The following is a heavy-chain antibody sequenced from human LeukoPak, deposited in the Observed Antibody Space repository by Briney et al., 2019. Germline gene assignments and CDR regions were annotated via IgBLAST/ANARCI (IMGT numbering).Heavy chain of an antibody. CDR1: GYSFTSYW. D-gene: IGHD3-22*01. V-gene: IGHV5-51*01. CDR2: IYPGDSDT. CDR3: ARHSSYYYDSSGYYPDY. Sequence: GESLKISCKGSGYSFTSYWIGWVRQMPGKGLEWMGIIYPGDSDTRYSPSFQGQVTISADKSISTAYLHWSSLKASDTAMYYCARHSSYYYDSSGYYPDYWGQGTLVTVSS. J-gene: IGHJ4*02.